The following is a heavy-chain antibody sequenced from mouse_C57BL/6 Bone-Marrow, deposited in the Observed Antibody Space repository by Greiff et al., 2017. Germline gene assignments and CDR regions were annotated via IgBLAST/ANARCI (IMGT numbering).Heavy chain of an antibody. J-gene: IGHJ1*03. CDR3: SRQVTTVLATKYFDV. D-gene: IGHD1-1*01. CDR2: LSGGGGNT. V-gene: IGHV5-9*01. CDR1: GFTFSSYT. Sequence: EVTVVESGGGLVKPGGSLKLSCAASGFTFSSYTMSWVRQTPEKRLQWVAALSGGGGNTYYPDSVKGRFTISRDNDKNILYLQMSSLRSEDTALYYCSRQVTTVLATKYFDVWGTGTTVTVAS.